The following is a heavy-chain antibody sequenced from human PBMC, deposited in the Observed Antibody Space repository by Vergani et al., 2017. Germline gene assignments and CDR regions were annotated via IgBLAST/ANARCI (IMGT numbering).Heavy chain of an antibody. V-gene: IGHV1-2*05. CDR2: TNTNSGGT. J-gene: IGHJ3*02. D-gene: IGHD3-22*01. CDR3: ARGTYYYDSSGDRDDAFDI. CDR1: GYTFTGYY. Sequence: QVQLVQSGAEVKKPGASVKVSCKASGYTFTGYYMHWVRQAPGQGLEWMGRTNTNSGGTNYAQKFQGRVTMTRDTSISTAYMELSRLRSDDTVVYYCARGTYYYDSSGDRDDAFDIWGQGTMVTVSS.